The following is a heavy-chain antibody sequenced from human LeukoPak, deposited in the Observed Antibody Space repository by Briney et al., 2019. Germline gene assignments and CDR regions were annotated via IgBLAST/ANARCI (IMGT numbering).Heavy chain of an antibody. CDR1: GFTFSRYS. J-gene: IGHJ4*02. V-gene: IGHV3-48*04. CDR2: ISSSSSTI. CDR3: ARDRGGRYSAIDY. D-gene: IGHD1-26*01. Sequence: PGGSLRLSCAASGFTFSRYSMNWVRQAPGKGLEWVSFISSSSSTIYYADSVKGRFTISRDNAKNSLYLQMNSLRAEDTAVYYCARDRGGRYSAIDYWGQGTLVTVSS.